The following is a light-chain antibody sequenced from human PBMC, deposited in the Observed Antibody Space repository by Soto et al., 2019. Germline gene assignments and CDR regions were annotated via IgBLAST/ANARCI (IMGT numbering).Light chain of an antibody. Sequence: LTQPASVSGSPGQSITISSTGTSSDVGGYNYVSWYQHHPGKAPKLMIYDVSNRPSGVSNRFSGSKSGNTASLTISGLQPEDEADYYCSSYTTSNTRQIVFGTGTKVTVL. CDR2: DVS. J-gene: IGLJ1*01. V-gene: IGLV2-14*03. CDR3: SSYTTSNTRQIV. CDR1: SSDVGGYNY.